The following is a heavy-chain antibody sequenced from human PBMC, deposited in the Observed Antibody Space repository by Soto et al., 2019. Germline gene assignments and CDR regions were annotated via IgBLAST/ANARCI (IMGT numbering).Heavy chain of an antibody. D-gene: IGHD6-6*01. CDR3: ARDSRESPYSSSSFDN. Sequence: GGSLRLSCAASGFTVSSNYMSWVRQAPGKGLEWVSVIYSGGSTYYADSVKGRFTISRDNSKNTLYLQMNSLRAEDTAVYYCARDSRESPYSSSSFDNWGQGTLVTVSS. J-gene: IGHJ4*02. V-gene: IGHV3-53*01. CDR1: GFTVSSNY. CDR2: IYSGGST.